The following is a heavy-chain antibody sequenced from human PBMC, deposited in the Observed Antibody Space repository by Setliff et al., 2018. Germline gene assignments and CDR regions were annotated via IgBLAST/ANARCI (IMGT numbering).Heavy chain of an antibody. V-gene: IGHV5-51*01. CDR3: ARQTSRGNDAFDI. CDR1: GYSLTSYW. Sequence: PGESLKISCKGSGYSLTSYWIGWVRQMPGKGLEWMGIIYPGDSDTRYSPSFQGQVTISADKSISTAYLQWSSLKASDTAMYYCARQTSRGNDAFDIWGQGTMVTVSS. J-gene: IGHJ3*02. CDR2: IYPGDSDT. D-gene: IGHD3-16*01.